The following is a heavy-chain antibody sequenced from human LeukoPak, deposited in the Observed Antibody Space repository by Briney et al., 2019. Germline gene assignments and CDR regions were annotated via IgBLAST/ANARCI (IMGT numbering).Heavy chain of an antibody. J-gene: IGHJ4*02. CDR2: ISAHDGNT. D-gene: IGHD2-21*02. V-gene: IGHV1-18*01. CDR1: GYTFTNHG. CDR3: AGAWIMVTSHLDF. Sequence: ASVKVSCKASGYTFTNHGITWVRQAPGQGLEWMGWISAHDGNTNYAQKLQGRVTMTTDTSTSIAYMELRSLRSDDTAMYYCAGAWIMVTSHLDFWGQGTLVTVSS.